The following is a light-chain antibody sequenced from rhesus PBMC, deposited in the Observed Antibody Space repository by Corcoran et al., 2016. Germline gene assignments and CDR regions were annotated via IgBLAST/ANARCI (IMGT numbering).Light chain of an antibody. V-gene: IGKV1-74*01. CDR1: ENVNNY. CDR2: KAS. CDR3: QQLNSYPLT. J-gene: IGKJ4*01. Sequence: DIQMTQSPSSLSASVGDRVTINCRASENVNNYLNWYQQKPRKDHKLLIYKASTLKSGVPSRFSGSGSGTDYTFTVSSLQPEDFATYYCQQLNSYPLTFGGGTKVEIK.